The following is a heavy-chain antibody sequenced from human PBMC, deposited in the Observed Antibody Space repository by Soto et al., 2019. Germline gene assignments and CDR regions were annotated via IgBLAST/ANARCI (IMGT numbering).Heavy chain of an antibody. Sequence: QLQLQESGPGLVKPSETLSLTCTVSGGSISSSSYYWGWIRQPPGKGLEWIGSIYYSGSTYYNPSLKSRVTISVDTSKNQFSLKLSSVTAADTAVYYCARHPRTYCGGDCYSGYFDYWGHGTLVTVSS. V-gene: IGHV4-39*01. D-gene: IGHD2-21*02. CDR1: GGSISSSSYY. CDR2: IYYSGST. CDR3: ARHPRTYCGGDCYSGYFDY. J-gene: IGHJ4*01.